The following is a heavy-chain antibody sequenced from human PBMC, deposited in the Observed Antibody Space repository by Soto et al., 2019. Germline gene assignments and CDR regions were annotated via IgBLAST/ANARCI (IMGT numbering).Heavy chain of an antibody. CDR3: ARGYGGSYYYGMDV. Sequence: QVPLVQSGAEVKKPGASVKVSCKASGYTFTSYAMHWVRQAPGQRLEWMGWINAGNGNTKYSQKFQGRVTITRDTSASTAYMELSSLRSEDTAVYYCARGYGGSYYYGMDVWGQGTTVTVSS. CDR2: INAGNGNT. J-gene: IGHJ6*02. CDR1: GYTFTSYA. D-gene: IGHD5-18*01. V-gene: IGHV1-3*01.